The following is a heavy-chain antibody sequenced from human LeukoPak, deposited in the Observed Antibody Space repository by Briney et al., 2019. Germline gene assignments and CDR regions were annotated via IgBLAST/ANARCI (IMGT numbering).Heavy chain of an antibody. CDR1: GYTFTGYY. Sequence: GASVKVSCKASGYTFTGYYMHWVRQAPGQGLEWMGWINPNSGNTGYAQKFQGRVTITRNTSISTAYMELSSLRSEDTAVYYCARGSGNYYYYYYMDVWGKGTTVTVSS. CDR3: ARGSGNYYYYYYMDV. CDR2: INPNSGNT. V-gene: IGHV1-8*03. J-gene: IGHJ6*03. D-gene: IGHD1-26*01.